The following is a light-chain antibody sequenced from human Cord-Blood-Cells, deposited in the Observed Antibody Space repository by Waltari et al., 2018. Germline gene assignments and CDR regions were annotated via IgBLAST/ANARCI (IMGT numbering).Light chain of an antibody. V-gene: IGKV3-11*01. CDR1: QSVSSY. CDR2: DAS. CDR3: QQRSNWPRT. J-gene: IGKJ1*01. Sequence: EIVLTQSPATLPLSPGERATLSCRASQSVSSYLAWYQQKPGQAPRLLIYDASNRATGIPARFRGSGSGTDFTLTISSLEPEDFAVYYCQQRSNWPRTFGQGTKVEIK.